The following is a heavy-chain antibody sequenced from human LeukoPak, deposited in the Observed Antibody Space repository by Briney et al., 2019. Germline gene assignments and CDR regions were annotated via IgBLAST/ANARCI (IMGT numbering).Heavy chain of an antibody. D-gene: IGHD1-26*01. Sequence: ASVKVSCKASGYTFTGYYMHWVRQAPGQGLEWMGWINPKSGGTNYAQKFQGRVTMTRDTSISTAYMELSRLRSDDTAVYYCARGRVGATPFGDYYYYMDVWGKGTTVTVSS. V-gene: IGHV1-2*02. J-gene: IGHJ6*03. CDR2: INPKSGGT. CDR1: GYTFTGYY. CDR3: ARGRVGATPFGDYYYYMDV.